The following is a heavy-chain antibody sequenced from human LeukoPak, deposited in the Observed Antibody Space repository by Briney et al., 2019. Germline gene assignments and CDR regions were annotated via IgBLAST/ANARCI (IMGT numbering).Heavy chain of an antibody. CDR2: IYPGDSDT. CDR1: GYSFTTHW. J-gene: IGHJ6*02. V-gene: IGHV5-51*01. CDR3: ARRERKQGTYYYYYGMDV. Sequence: GESLKISCKGSGYSFTTHWIGWVRQMPGKGVELMGIIYPGDSDTRYSPSFQGQVTISADKSISTAYLQWSSLKASDTAMYYCARRERKQGTYYYYYGMDVWGQGTTVTVSS.